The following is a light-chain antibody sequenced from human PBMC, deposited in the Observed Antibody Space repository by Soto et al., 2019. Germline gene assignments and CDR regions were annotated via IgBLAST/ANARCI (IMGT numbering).Light chain of an antibody. Sequence: EIVLTQSPATLSLSPGERATLSCRASQSVSSYLARYQQKPGQAPRLLISDASNRATGIPARFSGSGSGTDFTLTISSLEPEDFAVYYCQQRSNWLFTFGPGTKVDIK. J-gene: IGKJ3*01. CDR2: DAS. CDR3: QQRSNWLFT. CDR1: QSVSSY. V-gene: IGKV3-11*01.